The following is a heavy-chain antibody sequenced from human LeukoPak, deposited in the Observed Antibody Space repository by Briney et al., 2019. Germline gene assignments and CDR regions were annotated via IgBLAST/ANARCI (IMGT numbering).Heavy chain of an antibody. CDR3: ARVRGGTYNHYFDY. CDR1: GGSISSYY. J-gene: IGHJ4*02. D-gene: IGHD5-24*01. Sequence: SETLSLTCTVSGGSISSYYWSWIRQPPGKGLEWIGYIYYSGSTNYNPSLKSRVTISVDTSKNQFSLKLSSVTAADTAVYYCARVRGGTYNHYFDYWGQGTLVTVSS. V-gene: IGHV4-59*01. CDR2: IYYSGST.